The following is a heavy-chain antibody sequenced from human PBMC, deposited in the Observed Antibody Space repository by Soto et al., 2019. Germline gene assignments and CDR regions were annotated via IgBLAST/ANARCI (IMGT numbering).Heavy chain of an antibody. J-gene: IGHJ6*02. CDR3: ARCLVHSSSAYGMDV. CDR1: GFTFSDYY. D-gene: IGHD6-13*01. Sequence: PGGSLRVSCAASGFTFSDYYMSWIRQAPWKGLEWVSYISSSSSYTNYADSVKGRFTISRDNAKNSLYLQMNSLRAEDTAVYYCARCLVHSSSAYGMDVWGQGTTVTVS. CDR2: ISSSSSYT. V-gene: IGHV3-11*03.